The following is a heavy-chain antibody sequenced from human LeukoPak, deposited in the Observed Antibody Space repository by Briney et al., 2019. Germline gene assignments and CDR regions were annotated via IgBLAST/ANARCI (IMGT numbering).Heavy chain of an antibody. V-gene: IGHV3-74*01. Sequence: GGSLRLSCAASGFTFSSYWMHWVRQAPGKGLVWVSGINTDGSITNYADSVKGRFSISRDNAKNTLYLQMSSLRAEDTAVYYCARDRGPRTGFMVREAYDYWGQGTLVTVSS. CDR1: GFTFSSYW. J-gene: IGHJ4*02. CDR3: ARDRGPRTGFMVREAYDY. CDR2: INTDGSIT. D-gene: IGHD3-10*01.